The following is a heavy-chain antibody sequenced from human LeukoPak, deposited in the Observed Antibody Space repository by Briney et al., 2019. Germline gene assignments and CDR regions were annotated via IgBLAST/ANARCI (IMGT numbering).Heavy chain of an antibody. J-gene: IGHJ6*02. CDR2: VNRDGSET. V-gene: IGHV3-7*03. CDR3: ARNNGMDV. Sequence: GGSLRLSCAASGLALSSHWMNWVRQVPGRGPEWVANVNRDGSETYYLDSVKGRFTISKDNAKNSLYLQMNSLRAEDTALYHCARNNGMDVWGQGTTVIVSS. CDR1: GLALSSHW.